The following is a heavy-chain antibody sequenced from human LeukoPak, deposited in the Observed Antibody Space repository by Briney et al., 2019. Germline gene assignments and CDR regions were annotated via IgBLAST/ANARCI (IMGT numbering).Heavy chain of an antibody. CDR1: GFTFKNSW. Sequence: PGGSLRLSCVASGFTFKNSWMHWVRQAPGKGLEWVSYISSSGSTIYYADSVKGRFTISRDNAKNSLYLQMNSLRAEDTAVYYCAELGITMIGGVWGKGTTVTISS. V-gene: IGHV3-11*04. CDR3: AELGITMIGGV. J-gene: IGHJ6*04. CDR2: ISSSGSTI. D-gene: IGHD3-10*02.